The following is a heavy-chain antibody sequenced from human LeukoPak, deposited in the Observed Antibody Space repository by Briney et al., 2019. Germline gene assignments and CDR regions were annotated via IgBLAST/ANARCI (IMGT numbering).Heavy chain of an antibody. D-gene: IGHD3-22*01. CDR3: ARHDDYDSSGYYYFDY. V-gene: IGHV4-39*01. CDR2: IYYSGST. J-gene: IGHJ4*02. Sequence: LRLSCAASGFTFSSYAMHWIRQPPGKGLEWIGSIYYSGSTYYNPSLKSRVTISVDTSKNQFSLKLSSVTAADTAVYCCARHDDYDSSGYYYFDYWGQGTLVTVSS. CDR1: GFTFSSYA.